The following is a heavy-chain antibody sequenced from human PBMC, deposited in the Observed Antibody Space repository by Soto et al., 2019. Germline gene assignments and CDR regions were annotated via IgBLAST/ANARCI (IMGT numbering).Heavy chain of an antibody. D-gene: IGHD2-15*01. CDR2: VNPSGGST. CDR1: GYLFTAYS. Sequence: ASVKVSCKASGYLFTAYSMHWVRLAPGQGLEWMGVVNPSGGSTKYAQNFQGRVTMTRDTSATTIYMELSSLRSDDTAIYYCAREENCSGGTCYSEYFHRWGQGTLVTVSS. CDR3: AREENCSGGTCYSEYFHR. V-gene: IGHV1-46*01. J-gene: IGHJ1*01.